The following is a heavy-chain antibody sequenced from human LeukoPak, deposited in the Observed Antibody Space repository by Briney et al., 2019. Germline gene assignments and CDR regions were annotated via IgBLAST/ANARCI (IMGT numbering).Heavy chain of an antibody. Sequence: GGSLRLSCAASGFTFSNYEMNWVRQAPGKGLDWVSYITGSGSTIYYADSVRGRFTISRDNAKKSLYLQMNSLRAEDTAVYYCARGLTYYDILTGFHDRLDYFDYWGQGTLVTVSS. CDR1: GFTFSNYE. CDR3: ARGLTYYDILTGFHDRLDYFDY. V-gene: IGHV3-48*03. CDR2: ITGSGSTI. D-gene: IGHD3-9*01. J-gene: IGHJ4*02.